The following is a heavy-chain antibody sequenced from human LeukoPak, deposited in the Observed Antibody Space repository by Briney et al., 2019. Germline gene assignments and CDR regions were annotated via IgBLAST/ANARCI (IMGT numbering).Heavy chain of an antibody. CDR2: INHSGST. D-gene: IGHD4-17*01. Sequence: SETLSLTCAVYGGSFSGYYWSWIRQPPGKGLEWIGEINHSGSTNYNPSLKSRVTISVDTSKNRFSLKLSSVTAADTAVYYCATGPHGDYRYYYYGMDVWGQGTTVTVSS. J-gene: IGHJ6*02. V-gene: IGHV4-34*01. CDR3: ATGPHGDYRYYYYGMDV. CDR1: GGSFSGYY.